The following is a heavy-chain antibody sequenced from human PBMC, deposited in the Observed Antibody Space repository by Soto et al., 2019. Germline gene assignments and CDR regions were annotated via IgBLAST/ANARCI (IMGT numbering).Heavy chain of an antibody. CDR2: IWCDGSTK. V-gene: IGHV3-33*01. CDR3: ARNVGSSGSPTWFDT. J-gene: IGHJ5*02. CDR1: GFTLTNYG. Sequence: QVQLVESGGGVVQPGRSLTLSCVASGFTLTNYGMHWFRQAPGKGLEWVAVIWCDGSTKDSGNSVRGRFSISRDGSKNTRSLQMSSLRAEDTAVYYCARNVGSSGSPTWFDTWGQGTLVTVS. D-gene: IGHD3-10*01.